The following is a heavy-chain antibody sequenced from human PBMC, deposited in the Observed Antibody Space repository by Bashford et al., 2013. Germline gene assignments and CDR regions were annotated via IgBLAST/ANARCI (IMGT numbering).Heavy chain of an antibody. CDR2: INHSGST. D-gene: IGHD2-2*01. CDR1: GGSFSGYY. CDR3: ARHDCRSANCYSGWHFDL. J-gene: IGHJ2*01. V-gene: IGHV4-34*01. Sequence: SETLSLTCAVYGGSFSGYYWSWIRQPPGKGLEWIGEINHSGSTNYNPSLKSRVTISVDTSKNQFSLKLSSVTAADTAVYYCARHDCRSANCYSGWHFDLWGRGTLVTVSS.